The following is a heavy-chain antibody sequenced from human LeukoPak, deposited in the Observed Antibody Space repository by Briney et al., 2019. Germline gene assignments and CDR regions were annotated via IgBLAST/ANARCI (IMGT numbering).Heavy chain of an antibody. CDR1: GGSFSGYY. V-gene: IGHV4-34*01. Sequence: SETLSLTCAVYGGSFSGYYWSWIRQSPGKGLEWIGEINHSGSTNYNPSLKSRVTISVDTSKNQFSLKLSSVTAADTAVYYCATAVDVDTAMVYAFDIWGQGTMVTVSS. D-gene: IGHD5-18*01. CDR3: ATAVDVDTAMVYAFDI. J-gene: IGHJ3*02. CDR2: INHSGST.